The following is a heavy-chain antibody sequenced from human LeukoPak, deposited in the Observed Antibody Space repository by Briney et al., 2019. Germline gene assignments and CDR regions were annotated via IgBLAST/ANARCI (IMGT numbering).Heavy chain of an antibody. J-gene: IGHJ5*02. Sequence: GRSLRLSCAASGFTFSSYGMHWVRQAPGKGLEWVAVISYDGSNKYYADSVKGRFTISRDNSKNTLYLQMNSLRAEDTAVYYCAKSLVPAANWFDPWGQGTLVTVSS. CDR1: GFTFSSYG. D-gene: IGHD2-2*01. CDR2: ISYDGSNK. CDR3: AKSLVPAANWFDP. V-gene: IGHV3-30*18.